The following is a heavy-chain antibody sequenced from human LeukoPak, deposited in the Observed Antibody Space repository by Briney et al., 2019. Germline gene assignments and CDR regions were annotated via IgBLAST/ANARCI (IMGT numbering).Heavy chain of an antibody. D-gene: IGHD6-6*01. V-gene: IGHV3-7*01. CDR1: GFTFSSYW. CDR2: IKQDGSEK. J-gene: IGHJ3*02. CDR3: ARYVDPARGAFDI. Sequence: GGSLRLSCAASGFTFSSYWMSWVRQAPGKGLEWVANIKQDGSEKYYVDSVKGRFTISRDNAKNSLYLQMNSLRAEDTAVYYCARYVDPARGAFDIWGQGTMVTVSS.